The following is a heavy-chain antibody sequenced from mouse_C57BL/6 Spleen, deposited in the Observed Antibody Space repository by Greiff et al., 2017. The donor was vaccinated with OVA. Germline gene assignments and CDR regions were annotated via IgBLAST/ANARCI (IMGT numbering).Heavy chain of an antibody. D-gene: IGHD2-2*01. Sequence: QVQLKESGAELVKPGASVKISCKASGYAFSSYWMNWVKQRPGKGLEWIGQIYPGDGDTNYNGKFKGKATLTADKSSSTAYMQLSSLTSEDSAVYFCARGDYGYDEGAWFAYWGQGTLVTVSA. CDR2: IYPGDGDT. V-gene: IGHV1-80*01. J-gene: IGHJ3*01. CDR1: GYAFSSYW. CDR3: ARGDYGYDEGAWFAY.